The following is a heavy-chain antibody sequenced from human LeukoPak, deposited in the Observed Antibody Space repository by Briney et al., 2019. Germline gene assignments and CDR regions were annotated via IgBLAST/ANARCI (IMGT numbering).Heavy chain of an antibody. CDR3: AKGEYDYVWGSYRYDY. Sequence: GGSLRLSCAASGFTFSSYGMSWVRQAPGKGLEWVSAISGSGGSTYYADSVKGRFTISRDNSKNTLYLQMNSLRAEDTAVYYCAKGEYDYVWGSYRYDYWAQGTLVIVSS. D-gene: IGHD3-16*02. CDR1: GFTFSSYG. CDR2: ISGSGGST. J-gene: IGHJ4*02. V-gene: IGHV3-23*01.